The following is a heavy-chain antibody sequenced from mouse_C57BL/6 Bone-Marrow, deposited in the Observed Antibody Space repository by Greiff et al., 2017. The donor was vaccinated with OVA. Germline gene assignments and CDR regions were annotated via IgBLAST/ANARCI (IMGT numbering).Heavy chain of an antibody. CDR3: ARAGLAY. Sequence: EVMLVESGGGLVKPGGSLKLSCAASGFTFSSYAMSWVRQTPEKRLEWVATISDGGSYTYYPDNVKGRFTISRDNAKNNLYLQMSHLKSEDTAMYYCARAGLAYWGQGTLVTVSA. CDR2: ISDGGSYT. V-gene: IGHV5-4*03. D-gene: IGHD2-4*01. CDR1: GFTFSSYA. J-gene: IGHJ3*01.